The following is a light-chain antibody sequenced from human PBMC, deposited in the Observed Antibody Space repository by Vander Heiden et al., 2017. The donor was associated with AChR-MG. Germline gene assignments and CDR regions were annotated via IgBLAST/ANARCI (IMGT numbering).Light chain of an antibody. J-gene: IGLJ3*02. Sequence: QTVVTQEPSFSVSPGGTVTLTCGLSSGSVYTTNYPSWYQQTPGQAPRTLIYNTNTRSSGVPDRFSASILGNKAALTITGAQADDEADYYCMLYMGSGSWVFGGGTKLTVL. V-gene: IGLV8-61*01. CDR2: NTN. CDR3: MLYMGSGSWV. CDR1: SGSVYTTNY.